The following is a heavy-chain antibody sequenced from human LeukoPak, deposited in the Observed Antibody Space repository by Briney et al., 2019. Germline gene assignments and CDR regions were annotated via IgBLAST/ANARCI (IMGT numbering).Heavy chain of an antibody. CDR1: GGSVSSYY. CDR2: LSHSGSS. V-gene: IGHV4-59*02. J-gene: IGHJ3*02. Sequence: SETLSLTCTVSGGSVSSYYWSWIRRPPGRGLQWIAYLSHSGSSDSNPSLTSRVTTLVDTSKNQFSLKLTSVTAADTAVYYCARARYANAWYAFDIWGHGTMVTVSS. D-gene: IGHD2-2*01. CDR3: ARARYANAWYAFDI.